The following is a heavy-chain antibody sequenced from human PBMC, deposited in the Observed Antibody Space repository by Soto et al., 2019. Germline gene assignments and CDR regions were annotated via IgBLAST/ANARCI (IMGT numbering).Heavy chain of an antibody. J-gene: IGHJ5*02. CDR2: IYFTGST. Sequence: XETLSLPFTVAGFAGSSGPYYWSWIRQPPGKGLEWIGHIYFTGSTNYNPSLKSRVTMSLDTSRNQFSLKLSSVTAADTAVYYCTRGPPRVQWFDHSGLGTLVTVS. CDR1: GFAGSSGPYY. V-gene: IGHV4-61*01. CDR3: TRGPPRVQWFDH.